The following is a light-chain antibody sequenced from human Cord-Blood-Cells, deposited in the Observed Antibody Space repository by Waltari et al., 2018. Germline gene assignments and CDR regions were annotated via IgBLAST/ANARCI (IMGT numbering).Light chain of an antibody. Sequence: NFMLPQPHSVSESPGKTVTISCTRSSGSIASNSVQGYQQRPGSAPTTVIYEDNQRPSGVPDRFSGSIDSSSNSASLTISGLKTEDEADYYCQSYDSSNQVFGGGTKLTVL. J-gene: IGLJ3*02. CDR1: SGSIASNS. V-gene: IGLV6-57*03. CDR2: EDN. CDR3: QSYDSSNQV.